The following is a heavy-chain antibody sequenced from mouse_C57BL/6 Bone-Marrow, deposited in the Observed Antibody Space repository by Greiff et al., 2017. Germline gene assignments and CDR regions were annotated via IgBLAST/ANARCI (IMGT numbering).Heavy chain of an antibody. J-gene: IGHJ4*01. D-gene: IGHD1-1*01. Sequence: QVQLQQSGAELARPGASVKLSCKASGYTFTSYGISWVKQRTGQGLEWIGEIYPRSGNTYYNEKFKGKATLTADKSSSTAYMELRSLTSEDSAVYFCARKEGLLRRPYYYAMDYWGQGTSVTVSS. CDR3: ARKEGLLRRPYYYAMDY. CDR1: GYTFTSYG. CDR2: IYPRSGNT. V-gene: IGHV1-81*01.